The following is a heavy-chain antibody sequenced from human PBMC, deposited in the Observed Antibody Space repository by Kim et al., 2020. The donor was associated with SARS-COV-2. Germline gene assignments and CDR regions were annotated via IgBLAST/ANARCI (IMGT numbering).Heavy chain of an antibody. CDR3: ARRGAGSTMIVVGTPYY. J-gene: IGHJ6*01. V-gene: IGHV3-21*01. CDR1: GFTFSSYS. CDR2: ISSSSSYI. D-gene: IGHD3-22*01. Sequence: GGSLRLSCAASGFTFSSYSMNWVRQAPGKGLEWVSSISSSSSYIYYEDSVKGRFTISRDNAKNSLYLQMNSLRAEDTAVYYCARRGAGSTMIVVGTPYY.